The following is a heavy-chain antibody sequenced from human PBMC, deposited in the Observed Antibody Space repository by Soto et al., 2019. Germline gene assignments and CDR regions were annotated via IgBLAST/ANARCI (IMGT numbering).Heavy chain of an antibody. CDR3: ARDGGGFALENH. V-gene: IGHV3-23*01. D-gene: IGHD1-1*01. CDR2: ISDSGGTT. J-gene: IGHJ4*02. CDR1: GFTFSVDV. Sequence: PGGSLRPSFEAPGFTFSVDVMTWVRQAPGKGLEWVSSISDSGGTTHYSDSVKGRFTISRDNSKNTLYLQMSSLRAGDTAVYYCARDGGGFALENHWGQGTLVTVSS.